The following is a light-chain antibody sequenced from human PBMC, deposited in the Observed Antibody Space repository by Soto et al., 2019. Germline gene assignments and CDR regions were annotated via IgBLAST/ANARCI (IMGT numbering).Light chain of an antibody. V-gene: IGKV3D-20*02. CDR2: GAS. CDR1: QSVSSSY. J-gene: IGKJ1*01. CDR3: QQRSNWPWT. Sequence: IVLTQSPCTLSLSPGERATLSCRASQSVSSSYLAWYQQKPGQAPRLLIYGASNRATGTPARFSGSGSGTDFTLTISSLEPEDFAVYYCQQRSNWPWTFGQGTKV.